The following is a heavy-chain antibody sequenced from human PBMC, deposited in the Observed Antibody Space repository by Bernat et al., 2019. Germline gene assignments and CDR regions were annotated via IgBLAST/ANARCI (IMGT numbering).Heavy chain of an antibody. V-gene: IGHV4-31*03. J-gene: IGHJ5*02. D-gene: IGHD6-13*01. CDR1: GGYISSGGYY. CDR3: ALGYSSSWYWFDP. CDR2: IYYSGST. Sequence: QVQLQESGPGLVKPSQTLSLTCTVSGGYISSGGYYWSWIRQHPGKGLEWIGYIYYSGSTYYNPSLKSRVTISVDTSKNQFSLKLSSVTAADTAVYYCALGYSSSWYWFDPWGQGTLVTVSS.